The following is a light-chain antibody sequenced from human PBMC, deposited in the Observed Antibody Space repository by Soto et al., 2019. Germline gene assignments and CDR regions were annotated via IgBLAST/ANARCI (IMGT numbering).Light chain of an antibody. CDR2: GAS. J-gene: IGKJ1*01. V-gene: IGKV3-15*01. CDR1: QSVSSN. CDR3: QQYNNWPRP. Sequence: EIAMTQSPATLSVSPGERATLSCRASQSVSSNLAWYQQKPGQAPRLLIYGASTRATGIPARFSGSGSGTEFTLTISSLQSEDFAVYYCQQYNNWPRPFGQGTKVDIK.